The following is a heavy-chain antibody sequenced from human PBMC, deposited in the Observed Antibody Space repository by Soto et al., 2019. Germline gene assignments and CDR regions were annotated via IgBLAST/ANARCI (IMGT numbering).Heavy chain of an antibody. J-gene: IGHJ4*02. D-gene: IGHD6-19*01. CDR2: ISAYNGNT. CDR1: GYTFTSYG. V-gene: IGHV1-18*01. CDR3: ARAGDSSGWYGGGSADY. Sequence: ASVKVSCKASGYTFTSYGISWVRQAPGQGLEWMGWISAYNGNTNYAQKLQGRVTMTTDTSTSTAYMELRSLRSDDTAVYYCARAGDSSGWYGGGSADYWGQGTLVTVSS.